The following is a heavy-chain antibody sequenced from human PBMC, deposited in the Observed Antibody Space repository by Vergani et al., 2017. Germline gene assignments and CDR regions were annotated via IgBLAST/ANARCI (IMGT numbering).Heavy chain of an antibody. V-gene: IGHV4-34*01. CDR3: ARVNTETNGHLYYYYYMDV. CDR1: GGSFTSYH. CDR2: IDHTGRP. J-gene: IGHJ6*03. D-gene: IGHD4-11*01. Sequence: QVQLQQWGGGLLKPSETLSLTCVVNGGSFTSYHWTWIRQSPGEGLEWVGDIDHTGRPDYNPSLKSLTMSVDKSRNQFSLTLNSVTATDTAIYFCARVNTETNGHLYYYYYMDVWGQGTAVTVS.